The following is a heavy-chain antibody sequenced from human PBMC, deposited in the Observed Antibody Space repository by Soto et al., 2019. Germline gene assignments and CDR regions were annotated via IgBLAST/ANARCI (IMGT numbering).Heavy chain of an antibody. D-gene: IGHD3-10*01. Sequence: QITLKEAGPTLVKPTQTLKLTCTFSGFSLSTSGLGVGWIRQPPGNALESLALIYWDDDKRYSPSLKSRLTLAKDTSKNQVVLTMTNMDPVDTATYYCAHRRVPGYFQHWGRGTLVTVSS. CDR2: IYWDDDK. CDR3: AHRRVPGYFQH. CDR1: GFSLSTSGLG. V-gene: IGHV2-5*02. J-gene: IGHJ1*01.